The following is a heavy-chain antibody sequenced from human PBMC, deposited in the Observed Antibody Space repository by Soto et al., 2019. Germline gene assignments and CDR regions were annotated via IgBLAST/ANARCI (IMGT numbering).Heavy chain of an antibody. CDR2: IWYDGSNK. CDR3: ARDEIVGATELGY. CDR1: GFTFSSYG. J-gene: IGHJ4*02. D-gene: IGHD1-26*01. V-gene: IGHV3-33*01. Sequence: QVQLVESGGGVVQPGRSLRLSCAASGFTFSSYGMHWVRQAPGKGLEWVAVIWYDGSNKYYADSVKGRFTISRDNSKNTLYLQMNRLRAEDTAVYYCARDEIVGATELGYWGQGTLVTVSS.